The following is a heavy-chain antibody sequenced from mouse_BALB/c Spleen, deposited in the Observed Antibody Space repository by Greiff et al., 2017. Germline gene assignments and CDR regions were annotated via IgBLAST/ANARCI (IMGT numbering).Heavy chain of an antibody. J-gene: IGHJ3*01. CDR3: ARDSPSYYDYDQRFAY. CDR2: INSNGGST. CDR1: GFTFSSYG. V-gene: IGHV5-6-3*01. D-gene: IGHD2-4*01. Sequence: EVQLVESGGGLVQPGGSLKLSCAASGFTFSSYGMSWVRQTPDKRLELVATINSNGGSTYYPDSVKGRFTISRDNAKNTLYLQMSSLKSEDTAMYYCARDSPSYYDYDQRFAYWGQGTLVTVSA.